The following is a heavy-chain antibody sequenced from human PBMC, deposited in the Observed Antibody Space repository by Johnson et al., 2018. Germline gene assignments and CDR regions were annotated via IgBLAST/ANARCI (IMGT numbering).Heavy chain of an antibody. CDR3: ATEANGGSAFEI. CDR2: IREDETTK. Sequence: VQLVQSGGGLVQPGGSLRLSCAASGFTFTNFWMRWARQVPGKGLEWVADIREDETTKNLADSVKGRFTVSRDNGKNSLYRERNSLRAEDTAFCYWATEANGGSAFEIWGQGTMGAVSS. V-gene: IGHV3-7*04. J-gene: IGHJ3*02. D-gene: IGHD3-16*01. CDR1: GFTFTNFW.